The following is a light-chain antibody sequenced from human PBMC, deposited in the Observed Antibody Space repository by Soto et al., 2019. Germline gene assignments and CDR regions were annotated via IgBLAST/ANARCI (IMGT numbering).Light chain of an antibody. J-gene: IGKJ1*01. CDR3: HQYGSSSWT. CDR2: GAS. CDR1: PSVGNSY. V-gene: IGKV3-20*01. Sequence: PGTLSLSPGERATLSCSASPSVGNSYLAWYQQKPGQAPRLLIYGASSRATGISDRFSGSGSGTDFTLTISRLEPEDFAVYYCHQYGSSSWTFGQGTKVDIK.